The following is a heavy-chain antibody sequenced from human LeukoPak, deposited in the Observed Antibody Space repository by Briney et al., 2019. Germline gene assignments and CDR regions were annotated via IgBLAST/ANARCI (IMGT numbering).Heavy chain of an antibody. J-gene: IGHJ4*02. CDR3: ARHSNWNYEDY. CDR2: IYYSGST. V-gene: IGHV4-39*01. CDR1: GGSISSSSYY. Sequence: SETLSLTCTVSGGSISSSSYYWGWIRQPPGKGLEWIGSIYYSGSTYYNPSLKSRVTISVDTSKNQFSLKLSSVTAADTAVYYCARHSNWNYEDYWGQGTLVTVSS. D-gene: IGHD1-7*01.